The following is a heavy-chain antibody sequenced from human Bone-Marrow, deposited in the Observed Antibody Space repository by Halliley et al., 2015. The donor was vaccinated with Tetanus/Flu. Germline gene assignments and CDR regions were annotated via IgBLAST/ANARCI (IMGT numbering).Heavy chain of an antibody. V-gene: IGHV1-46*01. D-gene: IGHD1-20*01. CDR2: INPSDGDT. J-gene: IGHJ4*02. CDR1: GYSFTTYY. Sequence: QVQLVQSGAEVKKPGASVKVSCEASGYSFTTYYIQWVRQAPGQGLEWMGVINPSDGDTNYAQKFQGRVTMTSDSSASTFYMELSSLRSEDTAVYHCARGSRTRYPNGPIEYWGQGTLVTVSS. CDR3: ARGSRTRYPNGPIEY.